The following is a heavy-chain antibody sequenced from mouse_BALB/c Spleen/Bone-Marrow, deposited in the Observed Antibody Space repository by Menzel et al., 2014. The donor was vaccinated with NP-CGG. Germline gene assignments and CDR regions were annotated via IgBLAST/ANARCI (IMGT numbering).Heavy chain of an antibody. D-gene: IGHD1-1*01. V-gene: IGHV14-3*02. J-gene: IGHJ3*01. CDR2: IDPANGNA. Sequence: VQLQQSGAELVKPGASVKLSCTASGFNIKDTYMHWVKQRPEQGLEWIGRIDPANGNAKYDPKFQGKATITADTSSKTAYLRLSSLTSEDTAVYYCASYYYGSSSFAYWGQGTMVTVSA. CDR3: ASYYYGSSSFAY. CDR1: GFNIKDTY.